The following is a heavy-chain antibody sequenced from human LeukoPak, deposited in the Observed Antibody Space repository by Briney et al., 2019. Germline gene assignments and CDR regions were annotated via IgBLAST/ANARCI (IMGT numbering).Heavy chain of an antibody. CDR3: ARDHNWAFDF. V-gene: IGHV3-48*01. CDR2: IRDSGGEM. CDR1: GFTFSYHW. J-gene: IGHJ4*02. D-gene: IGHD1-1*01. Sequence: GGSLRLSCAASGFTFSYHWMTWVRQAPGKGLEWLSNIRDSGGEMYYADSVKGRFTITRDNAKNTLYLQMNGLRVEDTAVYFCARDHNWAFDFWGRGSLVTVSS.